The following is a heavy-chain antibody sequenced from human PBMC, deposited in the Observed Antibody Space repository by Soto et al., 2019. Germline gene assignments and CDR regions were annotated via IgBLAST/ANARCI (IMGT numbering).Heavy chain of an antibody. CDR2: IDPSDSYT. CDR1: GYSFTSYW. CDR3: GRDFGSGHADV. J-gene: IGHJ6*04. D-gene: IGHD1-26*01. V-gene: IGHV5-10-1*01. Sequence: GESLKISCKGSGYSFTSYWITWVRQMPGRGLEWVGRIDPSDSYTTYNPSLKGHVILSVDKSVNTAYVQWTSLRASDTAIYFCGRDFGSGHADVWGKGTLVTVAS.